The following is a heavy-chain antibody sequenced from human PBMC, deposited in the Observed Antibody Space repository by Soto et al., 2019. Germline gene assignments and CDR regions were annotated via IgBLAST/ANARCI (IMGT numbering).Heavy chain of an antibody. V-gene: IGHV3-30*04. CDR1: GFTFSSYS. CDR3: ARDRQSVFSAFNWCGP. J-gene: IGHJ5*02. D-gene: IGHD1-20*01. Sequence: QVQLVESGGGVVQPGNSLRLSCAASGFTFSSYSMHWVRQAPGKGLQWVAVISYDGNKKYHENSLKGRFTISRDNSKSTVYPQMDSLRPEDTAVYYCARDRQSVFSAFNWCGPWGQGNLVTVSS. CDR2: ISYDGNKK.